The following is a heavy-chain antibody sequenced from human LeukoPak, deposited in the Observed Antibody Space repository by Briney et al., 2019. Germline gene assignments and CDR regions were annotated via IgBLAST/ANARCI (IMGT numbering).Heavy chain of an antibody. V-gene: IGHV4-59*01. CDR2: IYYSGST. Sequence: PSETLSLTCTVSGGSISSYYWSWIRQPPGKGLEWIGYIYYSGSTNYNPSLKSRVTPSVDTSKNQFSLKLSSVTAADTAVYYCATIYDSSGYEAFDIWGQGTMVTVSS. CDR1: GGSISSYY. CDR3: ATIYDSSGYEAFDI. D-gene: IGHD3-22*01. J-gene: IGHJ3*02.